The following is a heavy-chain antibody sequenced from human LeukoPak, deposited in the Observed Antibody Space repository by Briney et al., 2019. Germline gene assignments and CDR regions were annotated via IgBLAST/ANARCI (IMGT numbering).Heavy chain of an antibody. D-gene: IGHD2-2*02. CDR2: INAGNGNT. CDR1: GYTFTSYA. V-gene: IGHV1-3*01. J-gene: IGHJ5*02. CDR3: ARAYCSITSCYRVWFDP. Sequence: ASVKVSCKASGYTFTSYAMHWVRQAPGQRLEWMGWINAGNGNTKYSQKFQGRVTITRDTSASTAYMELSSLRSEDTAVYYCARAYCSITSCYRVWFDPWGQGTLVTVSS.